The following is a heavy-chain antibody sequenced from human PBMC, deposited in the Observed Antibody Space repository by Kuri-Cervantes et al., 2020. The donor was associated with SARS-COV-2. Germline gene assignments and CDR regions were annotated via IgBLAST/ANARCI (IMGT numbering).Heavy chain of an antibody. Sequence: ASVKVSCKASGYTFTGYYMHWVRQAPGQGLEWMGWINPNSGGTNYAQKFQGRVTMTRDTSISTAYMELRSLRSDDTAVYYCARDFSSGSSWYRWYFDLWGRGTLVTVSS. CDR2: INPNSGGT. CDR1: GYTFTGYY. V-gene: IGHV1-2*02. D-gene: IGHD6-13*01. CDR3: ARDFSSGSSWYRWYFDL. J-gene: IGHJ2*01.